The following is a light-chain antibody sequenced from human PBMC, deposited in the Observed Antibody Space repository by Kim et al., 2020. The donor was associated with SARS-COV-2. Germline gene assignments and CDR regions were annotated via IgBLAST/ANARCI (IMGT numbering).Light chain of an antibody. CDR1: QSVTSN. J-gene: IGKJ4*01. CDR3: QQYNNWPPLT. Sequence: EIVMTQSPATLSVSPGERATLSCRASQSVTSNLAWYQKKPGQPPRLLIYGASTRATGIPARFSGSGSGTEFTLSISSLQSEDFAVYYCQQYNNWPPLTFGGGTKLEI. V-gene: IGKV3-15*01. CDR2: GAS.